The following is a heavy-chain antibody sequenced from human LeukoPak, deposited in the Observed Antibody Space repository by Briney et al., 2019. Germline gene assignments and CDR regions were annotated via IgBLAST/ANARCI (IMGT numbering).Heavy chain of an antibody. D-gene: IGHD1-26*01. J-gene: IGHJ5*02. V-gene: IGHV1-2*02. CDR1: GYTFTGYY. CDR3: ARAYSGSFNPYNWFDP. Sequence: ASVKVSCKASGYTFTGYYMHWVRQAPGQGLEWMGWINPNSGGTNYAQKFQGRVTITRNTSISTAYMELSSLRSEDTAVYYCARAYSGSFNPYNWFDPWGQGTLVTVSS. CDR2: INPNSGGT.